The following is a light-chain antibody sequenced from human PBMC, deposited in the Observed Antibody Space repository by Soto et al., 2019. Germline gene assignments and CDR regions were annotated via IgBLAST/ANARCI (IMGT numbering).Light chain of an antibody. CDR2: GAS. J-gene: IGKJ1*01. Sequence: EIVLTQSPGIMSLSSGERATLSCRASQTITGSYLAWYQQKPGQAPRLLIYGASVRATGIPDRFSGSGSGTDFTLTISRVEPEVFALYYCQQYGSSPRTFGQGTKVEIK. CDR3: QQYGSSPRT. V-gene: IGKV3-20*01. CDR1: QTITGSY.